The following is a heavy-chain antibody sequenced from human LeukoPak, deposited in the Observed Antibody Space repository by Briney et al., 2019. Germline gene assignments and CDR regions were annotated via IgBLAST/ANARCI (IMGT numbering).Heavy chain of an antibody. D-gene: IGHD6-19*01. CDR2: IIPILGIA. CDR1: GGTFSSYA. J-gene: IGHJ4*02. V-gene: IGHV1-69*04. Sequence: SVKVSCKASGGTFSSYAISWVRQAPGQGLEWMGRIIPILGIANYAQKFQGRVTITADKSTSTAYMELRSLRSDDTAVYYCARDGNSQWLEDYWGQGTLVTVSS. CDR3: ARDGNSQWLEDY.